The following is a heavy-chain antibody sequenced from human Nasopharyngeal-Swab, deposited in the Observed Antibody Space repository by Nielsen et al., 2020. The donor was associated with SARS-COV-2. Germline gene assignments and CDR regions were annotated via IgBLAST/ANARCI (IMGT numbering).Heavy chain of an antibody. Sequence: RQAPGKGLEWIGYIYYSGSTYYNPSLKSRVTISVDTSKNQFSLKLSSVTAADTAVYYCARAVVWVGAAPSAVWGYFDYWGQGTLVPSPQ. CDR2: IYYSGST. J-gene: IGHJ4*02. D-gene: IGHD2-15*01. CDR3: ARAVVWVGAAPSAVWGYFDY. V-gene: IGHV4-30-4*01.